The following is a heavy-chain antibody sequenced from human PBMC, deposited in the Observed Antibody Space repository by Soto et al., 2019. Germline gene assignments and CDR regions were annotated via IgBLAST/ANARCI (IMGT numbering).Heavy chain of an antibody. V-gene: IGHV1-18*01. Sequence: ASVKVSCKASGYTFTSYGISWVRQAPGQGLEWMGWISAYNGNTNYAQKLQGRVTMTTDTSTSTAYMELRSLRSDDTAVYYCARAPPRLTVTTPLYYYYYMDVWGKGTTVTVSS. CDR2: ISAYNGNT. CDR1: GYTFTSYG. D-gene: IGHD4-4*01. J-gene: IGHJ6*03. CDR3: ARAPPRLTVTTPLYYYYYMDV.